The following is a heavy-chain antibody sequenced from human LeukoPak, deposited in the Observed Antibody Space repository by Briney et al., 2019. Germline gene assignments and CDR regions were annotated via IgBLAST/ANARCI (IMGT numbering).Heavy chain of an antibody. J-gene: IGHJ4*02. CDR3: AQVGGWGTMVTSPNY. CDR1: GFTSSSYT. D-gene: IGHD4-17*01. Sequence: PGGSLRLFCAASGFTSSSYTMSWVRQAPGKGPELVSAISGNGSSTVYADSVKGRFAISRDNSKNTLWMQMNSLRVEDTAVYYCAQVGGWGTMVTSPNYWGQGTVVTVSS. V-gene: IGHV3-23*01. CDR2: ISGNGSST.